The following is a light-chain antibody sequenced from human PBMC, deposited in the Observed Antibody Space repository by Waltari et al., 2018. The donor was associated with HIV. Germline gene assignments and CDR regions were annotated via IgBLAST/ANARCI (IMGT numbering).Light chain of an antibody. CDR1: QSVSNH. V-gene: IGKV3D-15*01. Sequence: EIILTQSPDTLSVSPGERATLSCRASQSVSNHLAWFQQRPGQPPRLLIYHASTRATGIPPRFSGSGSGTEFNLTISNLQSEDFAVYYRQQSDNWPPWTFGRGTKVEVK. J-gene: IGKJ1*01. CDR2: HAS. CDR3: QQSDNWPPWT.